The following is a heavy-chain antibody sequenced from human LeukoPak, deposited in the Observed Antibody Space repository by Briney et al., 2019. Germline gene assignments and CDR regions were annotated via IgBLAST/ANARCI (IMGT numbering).Heavy chain of an antibody. CDR3: ARHLTGYGDYNYFDY. CDR1: GYSFTSYW. Sequence: GESLKISCKGSGYSFTSYWISWVCQMPGKGLEWMGRIDPSDSYTNYSPSFQGHVTISADKSISTAYLQWSSLKASDTAMYYCARHLTGYGDYNYFDYWGQGTLVTVSS. D-gene: IGHD4-17*01. CDR2: IDPSDSYT. J-gene: IGHJ4*01. V-gene: IGHV5-10-1*01.